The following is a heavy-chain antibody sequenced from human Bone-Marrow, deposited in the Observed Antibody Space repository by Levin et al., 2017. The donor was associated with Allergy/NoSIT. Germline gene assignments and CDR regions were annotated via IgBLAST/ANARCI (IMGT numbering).Heavy chain of an antibody. Sequence: GGSLRLSCAASGFTFSEHYFDWVRQAPGKGLEWVGRSKNRALGYTTDYAASVEGRFTISRDDSTNSLYLQMNSLRIDDTADYYCVRDLAYGGNIRFDYWGQGTLVTVSS. CDR2: SKNRALGYTT. J-gene: IGHJ4*02. CDR3: VRDLAYGGNIRFDY. V-gene: IGHV3-72*01. CDR1: GFTFSEHY. D-gene: IGHD4-23*01.